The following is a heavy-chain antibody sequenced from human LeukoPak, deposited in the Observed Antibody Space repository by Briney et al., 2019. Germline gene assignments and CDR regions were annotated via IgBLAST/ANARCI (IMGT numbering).Heavy chain of an antibody. CDR2: IYYSEST. CDR3: ARDRYTVVSWYFDL. Sequence: SETLSLTCTVSGGSISSGGYYWSWIRQHPGKGLEWIGYIYYSESTYYNPSLKSRVTISVDTSKNQFSLKLSSVTAADTAVYYCARDRYTVVSWYFDLWGRGTLVTVSS. CDR1: GGSISSGGYY. J-gene: IGHJ2*01. D-gene: IGHD4-23*01. V-gene: IGHV4-31*03.